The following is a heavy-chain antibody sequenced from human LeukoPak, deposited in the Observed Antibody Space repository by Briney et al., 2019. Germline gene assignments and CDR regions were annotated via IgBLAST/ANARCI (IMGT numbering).Heavy chain of an antibody. Sequence: PSETLSLTCTVSGGSISSCYWSWIRQPPGKGLEWIGYIYYSGSTNYNPSLKSRVTISVDTSKNQCSLKLSSVTAADTAVYYCASHICSGCSCYFDYWGQGTLVTVSS. J-gene: IGHJ4*02. D-gene: IGHD2-15*01. CDR2: IYYSGST. V-gene: IGHV4-59*08. CDR1: GGSISSCY. CDR3: ASHICSGCSCYFDY.